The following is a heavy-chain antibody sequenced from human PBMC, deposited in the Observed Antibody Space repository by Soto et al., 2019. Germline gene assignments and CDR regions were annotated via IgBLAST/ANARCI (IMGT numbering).Heavy chain of an antibody. CDR1: GGSFSGYY. V-gene: IGHV4-34*01. Sequence: SETLSLTCAVYGGSFSGYYWSWIRQPPGKGLEWIGEINHSGSTNYNPSLKSRVTISVDTSKNQFSLKLSSVTAADTAVYYCARDHRCGYSYGILPSTYFDYWGQGTLVTVSS. CDR2: INHSGST. D-gene: IGHD5-18*01. J-gene: IGHJ4*02. CDR3: ARDHRCGYSYGILPSTYFDY.